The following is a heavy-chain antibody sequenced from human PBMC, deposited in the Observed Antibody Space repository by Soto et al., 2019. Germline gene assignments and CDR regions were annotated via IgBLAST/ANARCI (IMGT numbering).Heavy chain of an antibody. CDR3: TRGYGDYVRDY. CDR1: GFTFSGSA. Sequence: EVQLVESGGGLVQPGGSLKLSCAVSGFTFSGSAMHWVRQASGKGLEWVGRIRSKANSYATAYAASVKGRFTISRDDSKNTAYLQMNSLKPEDTAVYYGTRGYGDYVRDYWGQGTLVTVSS. D-gene: IGHD4-17*01. V-gene: IGHV3-73*01. CDR2: IRSKANSYAT. J-gene: IGHJ4*02.